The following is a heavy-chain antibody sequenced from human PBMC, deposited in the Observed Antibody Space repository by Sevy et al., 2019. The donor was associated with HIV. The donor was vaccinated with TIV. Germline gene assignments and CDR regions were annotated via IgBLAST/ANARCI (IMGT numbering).Heavy chain of an antibody. CDR1: GGTFSSYA. CDR2: IIPIFGTA. V-gene: IGHV1-69*06. D-gene: IGHD4-17*01. CDR3: AKYGPTGGAFDI. Sequence: ASVKVSCKASGGTFSSYAIRWVRQAPGQGLEWMGGIIPIFGTANYAQKFQGRVTITADKSTSTAYMELSSLRSEDTAMYYCAKYGPTGGAFDIWGQGTMVTVSS. J-gene: IGHJ3*02.